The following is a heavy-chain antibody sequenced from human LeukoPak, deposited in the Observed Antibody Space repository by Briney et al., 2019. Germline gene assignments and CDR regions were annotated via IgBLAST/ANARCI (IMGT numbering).Heavy chain of an antibody. Sequence: PGGPLRLSCAASGFTFSSYEMNWVRQAPGKGLEWVSYISSSGSTIYYADSVKGRFTISRDNAKNSLYLQMNSLRAEDTAVYYCARDGYSGSYPPPLDYWGQGTLVTVSS. V-gene: IGHV3-48*03. D-gene: IGHD1-26*01. CDR3: ARDGYSGSYPPPLDY. CDR1: GFTFSSYE. CDR2: ISSSGSTI. J-gene: IGHJ4*02.